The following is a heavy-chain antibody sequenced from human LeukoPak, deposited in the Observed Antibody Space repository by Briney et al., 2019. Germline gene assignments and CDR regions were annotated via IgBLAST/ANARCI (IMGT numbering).Heavy chain of an antibody. D-gene: IGHD3-22*01. V-gene: IGHV4-39*07. CDR2: IYQSGTT. Sequence: SETLSLTCTVSGGSLSSGGYLWGWIRQPPEKGLEWTGSIYQSGTTYYNPSLKSRVTISVDTSKNQFSLKLSSVTAADTAVYYCARSRQHHYESSGNYKIFNWYFDLWGRGTLVTVSS. CDR1: GGSLSSGGYL. J-gene: IGHJ2*01. CDR3: ARSRQHHYESSGNYKIFNWYFDL.